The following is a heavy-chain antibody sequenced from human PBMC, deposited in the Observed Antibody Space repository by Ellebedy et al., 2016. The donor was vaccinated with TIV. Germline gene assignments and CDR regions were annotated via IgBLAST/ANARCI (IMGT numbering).Heavy chain of an antibody. CDR1: RYTFTGYS. Sequence: ASVKVSXKASRYTFTGYSMHWVRQAPGQGLEWMGRINPNTGGTNYAQKFQGRVTMTRDTSISTAYMELSSLRSEDTAVYYCAASGAVTNRHWLVLGYWYFDLWGRGTLVTVSS. V-gene: IGHV1-2*06. D-gene: IGHD6-19*01. CDR2: INPNTGGT. J-gene: IGHJ2*01. CDR3: AASGAVTNRHWLVLGYWYFDL.